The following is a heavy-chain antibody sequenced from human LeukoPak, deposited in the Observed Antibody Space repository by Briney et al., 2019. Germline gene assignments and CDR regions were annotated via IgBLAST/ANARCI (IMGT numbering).Heavy chain of an antibody. J-gene: IGHJ4*02. CDR1: GYTFTGYY. CDR2: INPNSGGT. D-gene: IGHD6-13*01. V-gene: IGHV1-2*02. Sequence: ASVKVSCKAAGYTFTGYYMHWVRQAPGQGLEWMGWINPNSGGTNYAQKFQGRGTMTRDTSISTAYMEMSRLRSDDTAVYYCARVPLLTSYSSSWYYFDYWGQGTLVTVSS. CDR3: ARVPLLTSYSSSWYYFDY.